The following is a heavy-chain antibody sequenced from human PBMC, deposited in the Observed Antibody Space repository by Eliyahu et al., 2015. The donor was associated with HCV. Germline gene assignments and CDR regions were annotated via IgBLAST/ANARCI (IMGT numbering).Heavy chain of an antibody. CDR1: GFTFSNYG. CDR3: AKTGTLRSYRDYFHS. Sequence: QVQLVESGGGVVQPGGSXRLSCAXSGFTFSNYGIHWVRQAPGKGLGWVAFIRFDASNKYYADSVKGRFTLSRDNSNNTVFLQMNSLRAEDTALYYCAKTGTLRSYRDYFHSWGQGTLVTVSS. J-gene: IGHJ4*02. CDR2: IRFDASNK. V-gene: IGHV3-30*02. D-gene: IGHD1-26*01.